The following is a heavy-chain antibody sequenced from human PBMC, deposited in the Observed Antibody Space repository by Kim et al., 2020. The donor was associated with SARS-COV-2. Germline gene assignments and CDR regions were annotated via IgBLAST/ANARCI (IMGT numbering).Heavy chain of an antibody. D-gene: IGHD3-3*01. CDR2: IKQDGSEI. V-gene: IGHV3-7*03. CDR1: GFTFSSYW. J-gene: IGHJ6*02. CDR3: ARFLVDDFWSSYRNYYYYGMDV. Sequence: GGSLRLSCAASGFTFSSYWMNWVRQAPGKGLEWVANIKQDGSEIYYVDSVKGRFTISRDNAKNSLYLQMNSLRAEDTAVYYCARFLVDDFWSSYRNYYYYGMDVWGQGTTVTVSS.